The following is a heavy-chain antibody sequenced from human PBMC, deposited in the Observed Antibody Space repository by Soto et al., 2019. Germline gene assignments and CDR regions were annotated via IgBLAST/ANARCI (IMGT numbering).Heavy chain of an antibody. J-gene: IGHJ4*02. V-gene: IGHV3-7*03. CDR1: GFSISRHW. Sequence: EVQLVESGGGLVQPGGSLRLSCAASGFSISRHWMSWVRQAPGKGLEWVAEIGQDGSQTYYVDSVKGRFTISGDNARNSVSLQMNSLRADDTAVYYCAKDSGSCHRTSFCFDCWGQGTLVTVSS. D-gene: IGHD1-26*01. CDR3: AKDSGSCHRTSFCFDC. CDR2: IGQDGSQT.